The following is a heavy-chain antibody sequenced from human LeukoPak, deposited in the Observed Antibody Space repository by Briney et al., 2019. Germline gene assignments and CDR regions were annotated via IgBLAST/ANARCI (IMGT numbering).Heavy chain of an antibody. J-gene: IGHJ4*02. CDR2: IIPIFGTA. CDR3: AKRGAEVGATVAPGDY. Sequence: SVKVSCKASGGTFSSYAISWVRQAPGQGLEWMGRIIPIFGTANYAQKFQGRVTITADESTSTAYMELSSLRSEDTAVYYCAKRGAEVGATVAPGDYWGQGTLVTVSS. V-gene: IGHV1-69*13. D-gene: IGHD1-26*01. CDR1: GGTFSSYA.